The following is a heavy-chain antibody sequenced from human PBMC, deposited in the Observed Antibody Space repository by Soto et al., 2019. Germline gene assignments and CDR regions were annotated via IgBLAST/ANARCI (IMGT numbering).Heavy chain of an antibody. Sequence: QVQLVESGGGVVQPGRSLRLSCAASGFTFSSYGMHWVRQAPGKGLEWVAVISYDGSNKYYADSVKGRFTISRDNSKNTLYLQMNSLRAEDTAVYYCAKDQGGAVAGFDYWGQGTLVTVSS. CDR3: AKDQGGAVAGFDY. J-gene: IGHJ4*02. V-gene: IGHV3-30*18. CDR1: GFTFSSYG. D-gene: IGHD6-19*01. CDR2: ISYDGSNK.